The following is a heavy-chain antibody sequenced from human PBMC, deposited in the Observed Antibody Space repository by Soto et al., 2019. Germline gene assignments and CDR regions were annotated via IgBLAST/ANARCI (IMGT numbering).Heavy chain of an antibody. Sequence: SETLSLTCTVSGGSINNNGYFWSWIRQPPGSGLEWIGHIYNSGSTYSNPSLKSRLTISVDTSKNQFSLKLSSVTAADTAVYYCVRDMQLWRLDSWGQGTLVTVSS. CDR2: IYNSGST. V-gene: IGHV4-30-4*01. D-gene: IGHD2-21*01. CDR1: GGSINNNGYF. CDR3: VRDMQLWRLDS. J-gene: IGHJ4*02.